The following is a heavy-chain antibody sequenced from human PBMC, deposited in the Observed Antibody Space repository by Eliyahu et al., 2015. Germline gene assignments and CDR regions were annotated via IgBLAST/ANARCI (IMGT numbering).Heavy chain of an antibody. CDR3: ARQSGDNNYTPFDH. D-gene: IGHD5-12*01. V-gene: IGHV4-39*01. Sequence: QLQLQESGPGLVKPSETLSLTCTVSGGSINNNNYYWGWVRQPPGKRLEWIGNVFHTGSTYYNPSLKSRVTIFVDTSSNDFSLKLRSVTAADTAVYYCARQSGDNNYTPFDHWGQGTLVTVSS. J-gene: IGHJ4*02. CDR1: GGSINNNNYY. CDR2: VFHTGST.